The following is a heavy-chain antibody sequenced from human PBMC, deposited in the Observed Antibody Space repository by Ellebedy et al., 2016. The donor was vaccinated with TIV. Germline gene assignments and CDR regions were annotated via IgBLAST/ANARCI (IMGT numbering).Heavy chain of an antibody. V-gene: IGHV4-39*01. CDR3: ATSSSNSWAIMDI. CDR2: IYYGGTS. D-gene: IGHD2-2*01. CDR1: GDSISTDSYF. Sequence: SETLSLXXTVSGDSISTDSYFWVWVRQPPGKGLEWIGSIYYGGTSSYDPSLRSRATISMATSKNQFSLKLSSVTAADTAVYYCATSSSNSWAIMDIWGQGTMVTVSS. J-gene: IGHJ3*02.